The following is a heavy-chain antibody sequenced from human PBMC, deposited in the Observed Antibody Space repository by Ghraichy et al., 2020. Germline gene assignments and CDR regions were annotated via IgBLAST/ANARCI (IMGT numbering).Heavy chain of an antibody. CDR2: IHPDGSDT. CDR1: GFTLSSHW. J-gene: IGHJ4*02. Sequence: GESLNISCAVSGFTLSSHWMHWVRQAPGKGLVWVSRIHPDGSDTTYADSVKGRFTISRDNAENMVYLQMNSLRAVDAAVYYCVRDRTVAGTGPHFDYLGQGTLVTVSS. D-gene: IGHD6-13*01. V-gene: IGHV3-74*01. CDR3: VRDRTVAGTGPHFDY.